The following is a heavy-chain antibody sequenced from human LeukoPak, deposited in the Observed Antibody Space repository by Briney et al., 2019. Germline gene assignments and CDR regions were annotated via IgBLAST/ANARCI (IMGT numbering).Heavy chain of an antibody. V-gene: IGHV3-11*06. Sequence: GGSLRLSCAASGFTFSDYYMSWIRQAPGKGLEWFSYISSSSSYTNYADSVKGRFTISRDNAKNSLYLQMNSLRAEDTAVYYCARVGNSRGNYDILTGYYPFDYWGQGTLVTVYS. D-gene: IGHD3-9*01. CDR1: GFTFSDYY. CDR2: ISSSSSYT. CDR3: ARVGNSRGNYDILTGYYPFDY. J-gene: IGHJ4*02.